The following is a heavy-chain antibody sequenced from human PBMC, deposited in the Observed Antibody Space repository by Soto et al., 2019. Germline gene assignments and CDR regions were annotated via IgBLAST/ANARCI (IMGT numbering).Heavy chain of an antibody. CDR3: ARRRIAANYYYAY. Sequence: EVQLVESGGGLVQPGGSLRLSCAASGFTFSSYWMSCVRQAPGKGLEWVANIKQDGSEKYYVDSVKGRFTSSRDKAKNSLYLQMNSLRAEDTAVYYCARRRIAANYYYAYCGQGALVTVSS. D-gene: IGHD6-13*01. CDR1: GFTFSSYW. J-gene: IGHJ4*02. V-gene: IGHV3-7*01. CDR2: IKQDGSEK.